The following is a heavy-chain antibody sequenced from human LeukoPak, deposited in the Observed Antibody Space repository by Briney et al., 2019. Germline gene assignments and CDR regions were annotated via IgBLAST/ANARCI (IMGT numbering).Heavy chain of an antibody. V-gene: IGHV3-7*03. CDR2: INQDGSEK. CDR1: GFTFSRNW. CDR3: ARVGSGNFLGAFDI. J-gene: IGHJ3*02. Sequence: GGSLRLSCAASGFTFSRNWMIWVRQAPGKRLEWVANINQDGSEKYYVDSVKGRFTISRDNAKNSLFLQMNSLRAEDTAVYYCARVGSGNFLGAFDIWGKGQWSPSLQ. D-gene: IGHD1-26*01.